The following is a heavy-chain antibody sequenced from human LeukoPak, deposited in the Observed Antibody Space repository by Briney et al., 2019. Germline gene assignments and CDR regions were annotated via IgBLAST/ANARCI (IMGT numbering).Heavy chain of an antibody. CDR2: IKQDGSEK. D-gene: IGHD3-22*01. CDR3: AKDLRYYSESSGYFDS. Sequence: GGSLRLSCAASGFTFINAWMGWVRQAPGKGLEWVANIKQDGSEKYYVDSVKGRFTISRDNSKNTLYLQMNSLRAEDTAVYYCAKDLRYYSESSGYFDSWGQGTLVTVSS. J-gene: IGHJ4*02. V-gene: IGHV3-7*03. CDR1: GFTFINAW.